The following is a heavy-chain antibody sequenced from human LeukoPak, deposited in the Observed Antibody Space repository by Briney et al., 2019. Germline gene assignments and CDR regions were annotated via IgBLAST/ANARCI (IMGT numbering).Heavy chain of an antibody. V-gene: IGHV3-7*01. CDR1: GFTFSNAW. J-gene: IGHJ4*02. Sequence: GGSLRLSCAASGFTFSNAWMSWVRQAPGKGLEWVANIKQDGSEKYYVDSVKGRFTISRDNAKNSLYLQMNSLRAEDTAVYYCARDPGLRYFDWSPTSYFDYWGQGTLVTVSS. CDR3: ARDPGLRYFDWSPTSYFDY. CDR2: IKQDGSEK. D-gene: IGHD3-9*01.